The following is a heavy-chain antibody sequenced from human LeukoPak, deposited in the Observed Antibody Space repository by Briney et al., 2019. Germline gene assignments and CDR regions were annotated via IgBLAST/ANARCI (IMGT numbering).Heavy chain of an antibody. V-gene: IGHV3-7*01. CDR3: AREGPGYSSGWNVY. CDR2: IRQDGSEK. D-gene: IGHD6-25*01. Sequence: GGSLRLSCAASGFTFSSYWMSWVRQAPGKGLEWVANIRQDGSEKYYVDSVKGRFTISRDNAKNSLYLQMNSLRAEDTAVYYCAREGPGYSSGWNVYWAQGTLVTVS. J-gene: IGHJ4*02. CDR1: GFTFSSYW.